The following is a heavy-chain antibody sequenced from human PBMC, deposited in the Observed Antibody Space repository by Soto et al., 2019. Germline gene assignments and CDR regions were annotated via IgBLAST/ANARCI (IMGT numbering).Heavy chain of an antibody. V-gene: IGHV4-31*03. CDR3: ARGWTSYFYGSGSYFDS. D-gene: IGHD3-10*01. J-gene: IGHJ4*02. CDR2: IYYSGTT. CDR1: GGSLSTGGYY. Sequence: SETLSLTCTVSGGSLSTGGYYWRWIRQHPGQGLAWIGYIYYSGTTYYTPSLRSRVTISVDTSKNQFFLKLSSVTAADTAVYFCARGWTSYFYGSGSYFDSWGQGTLVTVSS.